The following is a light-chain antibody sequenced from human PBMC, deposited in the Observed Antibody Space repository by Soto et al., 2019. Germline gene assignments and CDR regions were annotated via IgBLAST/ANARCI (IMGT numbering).Light chain of an antibody. Sequence: QSALTQPASVSGSPGQSITISCTGTSSDVGAYNYVSWYQQLPGKAPKLMIYDVSNRPSGVSNRFSGSKSVNTASLIISGLQAEDETDYYCFSYTTSSTYVFGTGTKVTVL. CDR1: SSDVGAYNY. J-gene: IGLJ1*01. CDR2: DVS. V-gene: IGLV2-14*03. CDR3: FSYTTSSTYV.